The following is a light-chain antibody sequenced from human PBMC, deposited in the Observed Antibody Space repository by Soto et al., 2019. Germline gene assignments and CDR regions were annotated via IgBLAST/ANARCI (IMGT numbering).Light chain of an antibody. CDR2: RNS. V-gene: IGLV1-44*01. J-gene: IGLJ2*01. CDR3: AAWDDSLNGVV. CDR1: RSNVGSNH. Sequence: VLTQPPSASGTPGEWVTISCSGSRSNVGSNHVNWYQQLPGTAPKLLIYRNSQRPSGVPDRLSGSKSGTSASLLIGALQSEDEATYYCAAWDDSLNGVVFGGGTKLTVL.